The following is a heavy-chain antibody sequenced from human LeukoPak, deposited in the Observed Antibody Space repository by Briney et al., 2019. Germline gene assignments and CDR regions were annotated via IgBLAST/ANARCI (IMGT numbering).Heavy chain of an antibody. CDR3: AKWATYYYDSSGYYRGGDDY. J-gene: IGHJ4*02. V-gene: IGHV3-23*01. CDR1: GFTFSSYG. CDR2: ISGSGGST. D-gene: IGHD3-22*01. Sequence: GGSLRLSCAASGFTFSSYGMHWVRQAPGKGLEWVSAISGSGGSTYYADSVKGRFTISRDNSKNTLYLQMNSLRAEDTAVYYCAKWATYYYDSSGYYRGGDDYWGQGTLVTVSS.